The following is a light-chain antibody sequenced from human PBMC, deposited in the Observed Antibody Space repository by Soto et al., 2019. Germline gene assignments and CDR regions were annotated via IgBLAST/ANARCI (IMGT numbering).Light chain of an antibody. V-gene: IGKV4-1*01. CDR3: QQYYNSPWT. CDR2: WAS. Sequence: DIVMTQSPDSPAVSLGERATINCKSSQSVLYSSNNKNYLAWYQQKPGQSPKLLIYWASTRESGVPDRFSGSGSGTDFTLTISSLQAEDVAVYYCQQYYNSPWTFGQGTKVEIK. J-gene: IGKJ1*01. CDR1: QSVLYSSNNKNY.